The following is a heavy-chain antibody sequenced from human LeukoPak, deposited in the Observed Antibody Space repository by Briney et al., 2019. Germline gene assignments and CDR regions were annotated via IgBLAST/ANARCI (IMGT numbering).Heavy chain of an antibody. CDR3: ARGGVYGSGERFDY. CDR1: GGSISSSNW. D-gene: IGHD3-10*01. J-gene: IGHJ4*02. Sequence: SGTLSLSCAVSGGSISSSNWWSWVRQTPGKGLEWIGEIYHSGSTNYNPSLKSRVTISVDKSKNQFSLKLSSVTAADTAVYYCARGGVYGSGERFDYWGQGTLVTVSS. V-gene: IGHV4-4*02. CDR2: IYHSGST.